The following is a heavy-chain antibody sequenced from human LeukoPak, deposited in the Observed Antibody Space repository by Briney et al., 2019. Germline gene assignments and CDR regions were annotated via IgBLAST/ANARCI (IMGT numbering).Heavy chain of an antibody. CDR1: GFTFSSYA. CDR3: AKGNEDYGDYGIQH. V-gene: IGHV3-30-3*01. CDR2: ISYDGSNK. J-gene: IGHJ1*01. D-gene: IGHD4-17*01. Sequence: PGRSLRLSCAASGFTFSSYAMHWVRQAPGKGLEWVAVISYDGSNKYYADSVKGRFTISRDNSKNTLYLQMNSLRAEDTAVYYCAKGNEDYGDYGIQHWGQGTLVAVSS.